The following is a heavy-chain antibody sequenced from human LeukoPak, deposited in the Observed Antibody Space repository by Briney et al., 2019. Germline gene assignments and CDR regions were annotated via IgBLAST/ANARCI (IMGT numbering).Heavy chain of an antibody. D-gene: IGHD3-10*01. CDR1: GGSISSSSYY. J-gene: IGHJ4*02. CDR3: ARETRWGVRGTFDY. CDR2: IYYSGST. V-gene: IGHV4-39*07. Sequence: SETLSLTCTVSGGSISSSSYYWGWIRQPPGKGLEWIGSIYYSGSTYYNPSLKSRVTISVDTSKNQFSLKLSSVTAADTAVYYCARETRWGVRGTFDYWGQGTLVTVSS.